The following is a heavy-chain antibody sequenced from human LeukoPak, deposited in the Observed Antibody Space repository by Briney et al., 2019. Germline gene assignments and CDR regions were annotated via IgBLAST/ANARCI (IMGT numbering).Heavy chain of an antibody. V-gene: IGHV1-58*02. J-gene: IGHJ6*02. D-gene: IGHD3-22*01. CDR3: AAGSGYSYYYYGMDV. Sequence: GASVKVSCKASGFTFTSSAMQWVRQARGQRLEWIGWIVVGSGNTNYAQKFQERVTITRDMSTSTAYMELSSLRSEDTAVYYCAAGSGYSYYYYGMDVWGQGTTVTVSS. CDR2: IVVGSGNT. CDR1: GFTFTSSA.